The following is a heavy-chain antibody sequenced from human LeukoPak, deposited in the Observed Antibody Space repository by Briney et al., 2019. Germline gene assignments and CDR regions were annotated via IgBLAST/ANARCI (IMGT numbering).Heavy chain of an antibody. J-gene: IGHJ4*02. CDR3: ARAAWIQLWSFDY. CDR1: GGSISSGSYY. CDR2: IYTSGST. D-gene: IGHD5-18*01. Sequence: SETLSLTCTVSGGSISSGSYYWSRIRQPAGKGLEWIGRIYTSGSTNYNPSLKSRVTISVDTSKNQFSLKLSSVTAADTAVYYCARAAWIQLWSFDYWGQGTLVTVSS. V-gene: IGHV4-61*02.